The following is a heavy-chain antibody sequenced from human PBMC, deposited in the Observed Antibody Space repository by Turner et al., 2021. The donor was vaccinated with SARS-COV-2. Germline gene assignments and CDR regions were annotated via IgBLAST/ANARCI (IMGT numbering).Heavy chain of an antibody. CDR3: AGEVVVLTTTHYGMDF. J-gene: IGHJ6*02. CDR2: IYYSGST. D-gene: IGHD1-26*01. CDR1: GGSTSTSSYY. V-gene: IGHV4-39*01. Sequence: QLQLQESVPGLAKPSETLYLTCTVSGGSTSTSSYYWGCIRQPPGKGLEWSRSIYYSGSTYYNPPLRSRVTISVDTSKNQYSLKLSSATAADTAVYYCAGEVVVLTTTHYGMDFWGQGTTVTVSS.